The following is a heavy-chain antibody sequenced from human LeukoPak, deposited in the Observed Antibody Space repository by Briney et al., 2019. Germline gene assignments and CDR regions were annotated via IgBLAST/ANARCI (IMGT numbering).Heavy chain of an antibody. V-gene: IGHV6-1*01. D-gene: IGHD5-18*01. CDR1: GDIDSSNSAA. CDR3: ARDGGDTAMVTGYFDY. Sequence: SQTLSLTCAISGDIDSSNSAAWHWIRQSPSRGLEWLERTYYRSKLYNYYAVSVKSRITINPDTSKNQFSLQLNSVTPEDTAVYYCARDGGDTAMVTGYFDYWGQGTLVTVSS. CDR2: TYYRSKLYN. J-gene: IGHJ4*02.